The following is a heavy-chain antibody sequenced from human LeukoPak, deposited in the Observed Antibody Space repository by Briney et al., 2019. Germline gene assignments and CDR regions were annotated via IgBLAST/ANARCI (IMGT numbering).Heavy chain of an antibody. CDR1: GYTFTSYG. Sequence: ASVKVSCKASGYTFTSYGISWVRQAPGQGLEWMGWISAYNGNTNYAQKLQGRVTMTTDTSTSTAYMELRSLRSDDTAVYYCARDSLGYCSGGSCPDFDYWGQGTLVTVSS. CDR2: ISAYNGNT. CDR3: ARDSLGYCSGGSCPDFDY. J-gene: IGHJ4*02. D-gene: IGHD2-15*01. V-gene: IGHV1-18*01.